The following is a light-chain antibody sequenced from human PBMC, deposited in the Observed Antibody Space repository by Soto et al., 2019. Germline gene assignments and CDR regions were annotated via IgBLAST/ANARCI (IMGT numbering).Light chain of an antibody. CDR1: QSVSSY. CDR2: DAS. Sequence: EIVLAQSPATLSLSPGERATLSFRASQSVSSYLAWYQQKPGQAPRLLIYDASNRATGIPARFSGSGSGTDFTLTISSLEPEDFAVYYCQQRSNWPPTFGGGTK. CDR3: QQRSNWPPT. J-gene: IGKJ4*01. V-gene: IGKV3-11*01.